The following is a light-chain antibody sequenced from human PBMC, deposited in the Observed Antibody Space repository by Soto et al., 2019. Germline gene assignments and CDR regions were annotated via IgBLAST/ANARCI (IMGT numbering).Light chain of an antibody. J-gene: IGKJ1*01. CDR1: QAVSSNY. CDR3: QQYGDLPWT. Sequence: EIVLTQSPGTLSLSPGERATLSCRASQAVSSNYLAWYQQKPGQAPRLLISGASGRATGVPDRFSGSGSGTEFTLTTDRLESEDFAVYFCQQYGDLPWTFGQGTKVDIK. V-gene: IGKV3-20*01. CDR2: GAS.